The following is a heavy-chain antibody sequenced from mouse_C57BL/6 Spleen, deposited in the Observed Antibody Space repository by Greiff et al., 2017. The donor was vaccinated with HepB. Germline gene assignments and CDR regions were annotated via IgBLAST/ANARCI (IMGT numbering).Heavy chain of an antibody. CDR2: IDPSDSYT. V-gene: IGHV1-69*01. CDR3: ARRDYGNLDY. D-gene: IGHD2-1*01. CDR1: GYTFTSYW. J-gene: IGHJ2*01. Sequence: QVQLQQPGAELVMPGASVKLSCTASGYTFTSYWMYWVKQRPGQGLEWIGEIDPSDSYTNYNQKFKGTSTLTLEKSSSTVYMQLSSRTSEDSAVYYCARRDYGNLDYWGKNTTLTVAT.